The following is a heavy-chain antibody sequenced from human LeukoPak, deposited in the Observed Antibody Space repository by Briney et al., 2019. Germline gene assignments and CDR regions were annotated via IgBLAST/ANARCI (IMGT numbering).Heavy chain of an antibody. D-gene: IGHD3-10*01. CDR1: GFTFSSYS. Sequence: GGSLRLSCAASGFTFSSYSMNWVRQAPGKGLEWVSSISSSSSYIYYADSVKGRFTISRGNAKNSLYLQMNSLRAEDTAVYYCARDKGMVRGVIGYWGQGTLVTVSS. V-gene: IGHV3-21*01. CDR3: ARDKGMVRGVIGY. CDR2: ISSSSSYI. J-gene: IGHJ4*02.